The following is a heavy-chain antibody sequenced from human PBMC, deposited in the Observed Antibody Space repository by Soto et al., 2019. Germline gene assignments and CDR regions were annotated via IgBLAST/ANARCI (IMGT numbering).Heavy chain of an antibody. CDR2: ISSSSGYI. D-gene: IGHD1-20*01. J-gene: IGHJ2*01. CDR3: ARGRITPPDWYFDL. V-gene: IGHV3-21*01. Sequence: EVQLVESGGGLVKPGGSLRLSCAASGFTFSTYSMNWVRQAPGKGLEWVSSISSSSGYIYYADSVKGRFTISRDSAKNSRFMQMNSLRAEDTAVYYCARGRITPPDWYFDLWGRGTLVTVS. CDR1: GFTFSTYS.